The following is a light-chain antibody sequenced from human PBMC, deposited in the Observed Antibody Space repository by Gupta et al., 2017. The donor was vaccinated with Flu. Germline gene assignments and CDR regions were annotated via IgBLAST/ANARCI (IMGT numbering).Light chain of an antibody. J-gene: IGKJ4*02. CDR1: QSINNY. V-gene: IGKV3-11*01. CDR3: HQSSNCQR. Sequence: EAVLTQSPDTLSLSPGERATLSCRASQSINNYIAWYQQRPGQAPRLLIYDASNRAAGTPPRFSGSGSGTDFTLTISSLEPEDSAMYYCHQSSNCQRFGRGTKVEIK. CDR2: DAS.